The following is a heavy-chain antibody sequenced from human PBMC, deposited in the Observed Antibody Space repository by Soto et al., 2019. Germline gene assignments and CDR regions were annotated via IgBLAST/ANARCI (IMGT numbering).Heavy chain of an antibody. CDR1: GFTVSSNY. CDR3: ARDSLYGEYYYGMDV. J-gene: IGHJ6*02. CDR2: IYSGGST. Sequence: GGPLRLSCAASGFTVSSNYMSWVRQAPGKGLEWVSVIYSGGSTYYADSVKGRFTISRHNSKNTLYLQMNSLRAEDTAVYYCARDSLYGEYYYGMDVWGQGATVTVSS. D-gene: IGHD3-10*01. V-gene: IGHV3-66*01.